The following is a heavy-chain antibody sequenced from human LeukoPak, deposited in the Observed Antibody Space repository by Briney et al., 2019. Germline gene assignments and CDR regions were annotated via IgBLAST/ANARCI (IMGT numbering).Heavy chain of an antibody. D-gene: IGHD1-26*01. J-gene: IGHJ6*02. CDR1: GYTFSDYY. CDR3: ARDRGGGRPGWYNGMDV. V-gene: IGHV1-2*02. CDR2: IHPNGGAA. Sequence: ASVKVSCKASGYTFSDYYINWVRRAPGQGLEWMGWIHPNGGAATYTQKFQGRVTMTRDTSINTAYMELSRLRSDDTAVYYCARDRGGGRPGWYNGMDVWGQGTRSSSP.